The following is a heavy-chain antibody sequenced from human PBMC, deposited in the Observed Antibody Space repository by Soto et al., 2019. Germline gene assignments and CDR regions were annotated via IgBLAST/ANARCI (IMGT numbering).Heavy chain of an antibody. Sequence: PGESLKISCKGSGYSFTSYWIGLVRQMPGKGLEWMGIIYPSDSYTNYSPSFQGHVTISADKSISTAYLQWSSLKASDTAMYYCARHDYGSGSDGVDVWGQGTTVTVSS. CDR3: ARHDYGSGSDGVDV. CDR2: IYPSDSYT. J-gene: IGHJ6*02. V-gene: IGHV5-51*01. CDR1: GYSFTSYW. D-gene: IGHD3-10*01.